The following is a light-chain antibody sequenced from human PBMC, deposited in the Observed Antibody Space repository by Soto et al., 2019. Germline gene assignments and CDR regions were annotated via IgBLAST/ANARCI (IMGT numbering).Light chain of an antibody. J-gene: IGKJ1*01. V-gene: IGKV3-11*01. Sequence: EIVLTQSPAILSMSPGERATLSCRASQSVSSYFAWYQHKPGQAPRLLIYDASNRATGVPARFSGSGSGTDFTLTIRSLEPEDFAVYYCQQRRYWPVTFGQGTKVEIK. CDR1: QSVSSY. CDR2: DAS. CDR3: QQRRYWPVT.